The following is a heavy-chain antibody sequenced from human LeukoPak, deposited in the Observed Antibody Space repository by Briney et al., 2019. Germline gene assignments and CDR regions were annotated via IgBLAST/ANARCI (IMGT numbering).Heavy chain of an antibody. Sequence: ASVKVSCKASGYTFTSYGISWVRQAPGQGLEGMGWISAYDGNTNYAQKLQGRVTMTTDTSTSTAYMELRSLRSDDTAVYYCARDDRTGDFDYWGQGTLVTVSS. CDR2: ISAYDGNT. D-gene: IGHD1-1*01. CDR3: ARDDRTGDFDY. J-gene: IGHJ4*02. V-gene: IGHV1-18*01. CDR1: GYTFTSYG.